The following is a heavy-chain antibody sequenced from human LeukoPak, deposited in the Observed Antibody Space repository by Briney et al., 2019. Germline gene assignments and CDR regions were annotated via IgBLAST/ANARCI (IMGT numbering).Heavy chain of an antibody. J-gene: IGHJ4*02. CDR1: RFTFSSYV. CDR3: AKARATYLYDTSGYSALDY. Sequence: GGSLRLSCAASRFTFSSYVMHWVRQAPGKGLEWVALIWYDGDNKYYSDSVEGRFTISRDNSKNTLYLQMNSLRAEDTAVYYCAKARATYLYDTSGYSALDYWGQGTLVTVSS. CDR2: IWYDGDNK. V-gene: IGHV3-33*06. D-gene: IGHD3-22*01.